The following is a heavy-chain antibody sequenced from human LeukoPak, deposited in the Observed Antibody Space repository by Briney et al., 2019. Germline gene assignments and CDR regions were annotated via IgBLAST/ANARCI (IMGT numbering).Heavy chain of an antibody. CDR1: GGSITSGGYF. CDR2: ISHSGNT. J-gene: IGHJ4*02. Sequence: SETLSLTCTVSGGSITSGGYFWSWIRQHPGKGLEWIGYISHSGNTYYNPSLKSRLTISVDTSKNQFSLKLSSVTAADTAVYYCARSFGESYFDYWGQGILVTVSS. V-gene: IGHV4-31*03. CDR3: ARSFGESYFDY. D-gene: IGHD3-10*01.